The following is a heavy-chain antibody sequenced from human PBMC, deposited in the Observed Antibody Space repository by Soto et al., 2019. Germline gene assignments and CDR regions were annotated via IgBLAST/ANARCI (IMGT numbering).Heavy chain of an antibody. J-gene: IGHJ5*02. CDR1: GGTFSSYA. V-gene: IGHV1-69*12. D-gene: IGHD6-13*01. CDR2: IIPIFGTA. CDR3: ARRAVHTAAGTFGWFDP. Sequence: QVQLVQSGAEVKKPGSSVKVSCKASGGTFSSYAISWVRQAPGQGLEWMGGIIPIFGTANYAQKFQGRVTITAXXSXSXXYMELSSLRSEDTAVYYCARRAVHTAAGTFGWFDPWGQGTLVTVSS.